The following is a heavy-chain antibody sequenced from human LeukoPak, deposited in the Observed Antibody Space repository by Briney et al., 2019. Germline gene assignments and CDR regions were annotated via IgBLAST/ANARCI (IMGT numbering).Heavy chain of an antibody. Sequence: QPGGSLKLSCAASRFTFSDYYMSWIRQAPGKGLEWVANIKEDGSEKYYGDSVKGRFTISRDNAKNSLYLQMNSLRAEDTAVYYCARDSSGYQWGQGTLVTVSS. J-gene: IGHJ4*02. CDR1: RFTFSDYY. CDR3: ARDSSGYQ. V-gene: IGHV3-7*01. CDR2: IKEDGSEK. D-gene: IGHD3-22*01.